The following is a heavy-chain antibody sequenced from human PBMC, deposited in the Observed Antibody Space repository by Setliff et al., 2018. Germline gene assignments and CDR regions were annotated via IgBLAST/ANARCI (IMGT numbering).Heavy chain of an antibody. D-gene: IGHD2-15*01. Sequence: GGSLRLSCEVSGFTFDNHAMHWVRQAPGKGLEWVSGINWSGEIIGYADSVKGRFTFSRDNAKNTLYLQMNSLRPEGTAVYYCARTCSGSGCYAGLESWGQGTPVTVSS. CDR1: GFTFDNHA. J-gene: IGHJ4*02. CDR2: INWSGEII. V-gene: IGHV3-9*01. CDR3: ARTCSGSGCYAGLES.